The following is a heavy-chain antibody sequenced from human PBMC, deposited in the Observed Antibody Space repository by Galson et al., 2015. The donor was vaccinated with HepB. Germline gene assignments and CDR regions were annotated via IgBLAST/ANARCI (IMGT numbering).Heavy chain of an antibody. CDR1: GDSIRSSSYY. D-gene: IGHD3-3*01. CDR2: IYYTGTT. CDR3: ARPWSGYHPGIDGAVINY. V-gene: IGHV4-39*07. Sequence: ETLSLTCTVSGDSIRSSSYYWGWIRQPPGKGLEWIGSIYYTGTTFYNPSLKSRVTISLDTSENQFSLKLTSVTAADTAVYYCARPWSGYHPGIDGAVINYWGQGTLVTVSS. J-gene: IGHJ4*02.